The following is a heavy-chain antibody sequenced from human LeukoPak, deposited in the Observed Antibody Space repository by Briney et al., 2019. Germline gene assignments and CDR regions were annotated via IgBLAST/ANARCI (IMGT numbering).Heavy chain of an antibody. V-gene: IGHV4-59*01. CDR1: GGSINGYF. CDR3: ARGQTAAGEIWYFDY. Sequence: ASETVSLTCTVSGGSINGYFWSWIRQPPGKGLEWLGHVYFGGSTKYNPSLKSRVAILIDTSKNQSSLKLSSVTAADTAVYYCARGQTAAGEIWYFDYWGQGSLVTVAS. CDR2: VYFGGST. D-gene: IGHD6-13*01. J-gene: IGHJ4*02.